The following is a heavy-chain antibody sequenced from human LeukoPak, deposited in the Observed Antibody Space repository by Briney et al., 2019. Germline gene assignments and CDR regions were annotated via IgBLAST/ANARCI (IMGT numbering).Heavy chain of an antibody. J-gene: IGHJ6*02. CDR2: ISGTGGST. D-gene: IGHD1-26*01. CDR1: GFTFSSYA. CDR3: AKSEGVGASFYFYYGMDV. V-gene: IGHV3-23*01. Sequence: GGSLRLSCAASGFTFSSYAMSWVRQAPGKGLEWVSAISGTGGSTYSADSVKGRFTISRDNSKNTLYLQMNSLRAEDTAVFYCAKSEGVGASFYFYYGMDVWGQGTTVTVSS.